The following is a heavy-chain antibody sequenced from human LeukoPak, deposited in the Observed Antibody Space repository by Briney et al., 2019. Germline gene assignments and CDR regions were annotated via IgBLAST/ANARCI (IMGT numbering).Heavy chain of an antibody. CDR2: IDYSGST. V-gene: IGHV4-59*01. J-gene: IGHJ6*03. D-gene: IGHD5-24*01. CDR1: GGSISSYY. Sequence: SETLSLTCTVSGGSISSYYWIWIRQPPGEGLECIGFIDYSGSTNYKPSLKSRVSISVDSSKNQFYLKLNSVTAADTAVYYCARTTESHRWRTRYYSYYMDVWGKGATVTVSS. CDR3: ARTTESHRWRTRYYSYYMDV.